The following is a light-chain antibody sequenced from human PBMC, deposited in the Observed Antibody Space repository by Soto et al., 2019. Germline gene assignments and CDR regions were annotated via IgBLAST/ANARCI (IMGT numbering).Light chain of an antibody. CDR3: KQHGNRPPRT. CDR1: QSVRSY. CDR2: GAS. Sequence: EIVMTQSPATLSVFPGERATLSCTARQSVRSYLAWYQQKPGQAPRLLIYGASTRACGIPARFSGSGSGTEFTLTLSPLQSEDFAVYYWKQHGNRPPRTCGQGTKVEFK. J-gene: IGKJ1*01. V-gene: IGKV3-15*01.